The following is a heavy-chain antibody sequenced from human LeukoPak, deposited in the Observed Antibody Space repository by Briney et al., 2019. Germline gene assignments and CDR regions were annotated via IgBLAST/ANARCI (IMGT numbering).Heavy chain of an antibody. D-gene: IGHD6-13*01. CDR3: AKDRWAAGPGGAFDI. V-gene: IGHV3-9*03. Sequence: PGGSLRLSCAASGFTFSSYEMNWVRQAPGKGLEWVSGISWNSGSIGYADSVKGRFTISRDNAKNSLYLQMNSLRAEDMALYYCAKDRWAAGPGGAFDIWGQGTMVTVSS. J-gene: IGHJ3*02. CDR2: ISWNSGSI. CDR1: GFTFSSYE.